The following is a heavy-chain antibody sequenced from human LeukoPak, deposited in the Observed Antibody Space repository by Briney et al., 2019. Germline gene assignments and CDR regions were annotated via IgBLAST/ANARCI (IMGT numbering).Heavy chain of an antibody. CDR2: IFHSGST. V-gene: IGHV4-38-2*02. CDR1: GYSISSGYY. J-gene: IGHJ4*02. CDR3: ARAGYGDSDFDY. Sequence: PSEALSLTCTVSGYSISSGYYWGWIRQPPGKGLEWIGTIFHSGSTYSNPSLKSRVTISVDTSKNQFSLNLSSVTAADTAVYYCARAGYGDSDFDYWGQGTLVTVSS. D-gene: IGHD4-17*01.